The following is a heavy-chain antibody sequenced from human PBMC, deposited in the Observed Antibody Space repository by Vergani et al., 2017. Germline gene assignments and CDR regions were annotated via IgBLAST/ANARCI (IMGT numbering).Heavy chain of an antibody. J-gene: IGHJ4*02. CDR2: INPNSGGT. CDR1: GYTFTDYF. D-gene: IGHD6-13*01. V-gene: IGHV1-2*02. CDR3: ARVGSSSNRDYFDY. Sequence: QVQLVQSGAEVKKPGASVKVSCKASGYTFTDYFMHWVRQAPGQGLEWMGWINPNSGGTNYAQKFQGRVTLTRDTSISTAYMELSNLRSDDTAVYYCARVGSSSNRDYFDYWGQGTLVTGSS.